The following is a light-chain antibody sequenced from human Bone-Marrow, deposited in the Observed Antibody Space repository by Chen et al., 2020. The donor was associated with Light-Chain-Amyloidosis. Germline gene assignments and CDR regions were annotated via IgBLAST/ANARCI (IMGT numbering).Light chain of an antibody. V-gene: IGLV3-25*03. Sequence: SYELTQPPSVSVSPGQTARITCSGDDLPTKYAYWYQQKPGQAPVLVIHRDTERPSGFSERFSGSSSGTTATLTISGVQAEDEADYHCQSADSSCTYEVIVGGGPKLTVL. J-gene: IGLJ2*01. CDR3: QSADSSCTYEVI. CDR2: RDT. CDR1: DLPTKY.